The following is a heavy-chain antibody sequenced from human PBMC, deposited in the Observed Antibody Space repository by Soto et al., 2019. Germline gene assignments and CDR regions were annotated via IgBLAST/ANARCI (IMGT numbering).Heavy chain of an antibody. J-gene: IGHJ6*02. Sequence: QVQLVESGGGVVQPGRSLRLSCAASGFTFSSYGMHWVRQAPGKGLEWVAVISYDGSNKYYADSVKGRFTISRDNSKNTLYLQMNSLRAEDTAVYYCAKDLYDPVAGLTQIYYYYVMDVWGQGTTVTVSS. D-gene: IGHD6-19*01. CDR1: GFTFSSYG. CDR3: AKDLYDPVAGLTQIYYYYVMDV. V-gene: IGHV3-30*18. CDR2: ISYDGSNK.